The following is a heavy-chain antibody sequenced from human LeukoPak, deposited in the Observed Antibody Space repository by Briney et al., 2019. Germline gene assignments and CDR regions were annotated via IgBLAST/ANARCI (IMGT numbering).Heavy chain of an antibody. D-gene: IGHD3-3*01. CDR2: IGTAGDT. V-gene: IGHV3-13*01. Sequence: PGGSLRLSCAASGFTFSNFAMSWVRQATGKGLEWVSAIGTAGDTYYPGSVKGRFTISRENAKNSLYLQMNSLRAEDTAVYYCARSSPNLRFLEWLNPNYGMDVWGQGTTVTVSS. CDR1: GFTFSNFA. J-gene: IGHJ6*02. CDR3: ARSSPNLRFLEWLNPNYGMDV.